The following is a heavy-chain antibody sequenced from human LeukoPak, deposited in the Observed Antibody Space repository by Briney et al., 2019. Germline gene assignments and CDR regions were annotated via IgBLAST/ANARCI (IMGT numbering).Heavy chain of an antibody. Sequence: GRSLRLSCAASGFTFSSYGMHWVRQAPGKGLEWVAVISYDGSNKYYADSVKGRFTISRDNSKNTLYLQMNSLRAEDTAVYYCAKSLSYGLYYYYGMDVWGQGTTVTVSS. CDR1: GFTFSSYG. V-gene: IGHV3-30*18. CDR3: AKSLSYGLYYYYGMDV. CDR2: ISYDGSNK. J-gene: IGHJ6*02. D-gene: IGHD5-18*01.